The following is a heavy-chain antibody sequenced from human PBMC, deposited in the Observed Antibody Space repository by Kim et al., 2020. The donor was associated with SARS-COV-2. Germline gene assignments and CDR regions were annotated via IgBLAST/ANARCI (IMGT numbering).Heavy chain of an antibody. CDR3: ARDRIYDSSGYPPDV. D-gene: IGHD3-22*01. J-gene: IGHJ6*02. V-gene: IGHV1-69*01. Sequence: QKFQGRVTITADESTSTAYMELSSLRSEDTAVYYCARDRIYDSSGYPPDVWGQGTTVTVSS.